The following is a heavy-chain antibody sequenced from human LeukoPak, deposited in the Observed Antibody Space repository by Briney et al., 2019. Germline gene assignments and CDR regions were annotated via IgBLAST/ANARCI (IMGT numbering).Heavy chain of an antibody. CDR3: ATTIGDY. J-gene: IGHJ4*02. CDR2: MKGDGSDK. Sequence: GGSLRLSCATTGFIFGRYWMSWVRQTPGKGLEWVANMKGDGSDKYYVDSVKGRFTISRDNAKNSLYLQMNSLRAEDTAVYYCATTIGDYWGQGTLVTVSS. D-gene: IGHD3-10*01. CDR1: GFIFGRYW. V-gene: IGHV3-7*01.